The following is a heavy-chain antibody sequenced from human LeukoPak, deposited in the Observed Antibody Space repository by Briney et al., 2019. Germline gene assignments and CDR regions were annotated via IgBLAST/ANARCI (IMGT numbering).Heavy chain of an antibody. CDR1: GFSFSNYW. CDR3: ASGRQLGY. Sequence: GGSLSLSCAASGFSFSNYWMSWVRQAPGKGLEWVANIKEDGSEKYYVDSVKGRFTISRDNARNSLYLQMNSLRAEDTAVYYCASGRQLGYWGQGALVTVSS. CDR2: IKEDGSEK. D-gene: IGHD6-13*01. J-gene: IGHJ4*02. V-gene: IGHV3-7*01.